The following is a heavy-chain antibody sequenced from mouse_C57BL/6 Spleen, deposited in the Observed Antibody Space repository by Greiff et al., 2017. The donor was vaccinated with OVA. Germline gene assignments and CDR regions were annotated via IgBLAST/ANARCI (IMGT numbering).Heavy chain of an antibody. D-gene: IGHD3-3*01. V-gene: IGHV1-15*01. CDR3: TRGCDY. J-gene: IGHJ2*01. Sequence: QVHVKQSGAELVRPGASVTLSCKASGYTFTDYEMHWVKQTPVHGLEWIGAIDPETGGTAYNQKFKGKAILTADKSSSTASMELRSLTSEDSAVYYCTRGCDYWGQGTTLTVSS. CDR1: GYTFTDYE. CDR2: IDPETGGT.